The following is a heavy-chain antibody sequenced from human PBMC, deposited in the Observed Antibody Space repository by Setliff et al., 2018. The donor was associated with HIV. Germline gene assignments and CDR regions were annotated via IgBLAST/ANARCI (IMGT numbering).Heavy chain of an antibody. CDR2: VYPGDSVT. V-gene: IGHV5-51*01. J-gene: IGHJ4*02. D-gene: IGHD6-13*01. Sequence: PGESLKISCKASGYVFTNYWIGWVRQMPGKGLEWIGVVYPGDSVTRYGPSFQGQVSISADRSITTAYLQWSSLKASDTAMYYCARRMWQQDSKFMYYFDYWGQGTLVTVSS. CDR1: GYVFTNYW. CDR3: ARRMWQQDSKFMYYFDY.